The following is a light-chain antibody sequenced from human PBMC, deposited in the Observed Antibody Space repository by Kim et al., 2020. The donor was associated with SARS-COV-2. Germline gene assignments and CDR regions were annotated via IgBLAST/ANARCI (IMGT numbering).Light chain of an antibody. J-gene: IGKJ1*01. CDR1: QSISNW. Sequence: DIQMTQSPSTLSASVGDRVTITCRASQSISNWLAWYQQKPGKAPNLLIYSASNLQSGVPSRFSGSGSGTEFTLTISSLQPDDFATYYCQQYKTYSGTFGQGTKVDIK. CDR2: SAS. V-gene: IGKV1-5*01. CDR3: QQYKTYSGT.